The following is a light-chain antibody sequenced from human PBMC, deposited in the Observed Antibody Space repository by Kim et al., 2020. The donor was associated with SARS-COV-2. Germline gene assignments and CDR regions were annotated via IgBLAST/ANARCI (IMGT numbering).Light chain of an antibody. CDR2: AAS. V-gene: IGKV1-8*01. Sequence: ASTGDRVTITCRASQDISRYLAWHQEKPGKPPKLVIYAASPLQSGVPSRFSGSGSGTDFTLTISGLQSEDFATYYCQQYYSYPPTFGQGTKVDIK. CDR3: QQYYSYPPT. CDR1: QDISRY. J-gene: IGKJ1*01.